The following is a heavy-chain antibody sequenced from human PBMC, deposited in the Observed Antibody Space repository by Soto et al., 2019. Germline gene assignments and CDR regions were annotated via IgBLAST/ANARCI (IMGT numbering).Heavy chain of an antibody. CDR2: INAGNGNT. Sequence: QVRLVQSGTEVKKPGASVMVSCKASGYTFANYAIHWVRQAPGQDFEWMGWINAGNGNTRNSQKFQGRVTFTRDTSATTAHMEGGSLRFEDTAVYYCAGDLSGWGLTNGHFGVDVWGQGTTVIVSS. D-gene: IGHD3-16*01. CDR3: AGDLSGWGLTNGHFGVDV. CDR1: GYTFANYA. J-gene: IGHJ6*02. V-gene: IGHV1-3*01.